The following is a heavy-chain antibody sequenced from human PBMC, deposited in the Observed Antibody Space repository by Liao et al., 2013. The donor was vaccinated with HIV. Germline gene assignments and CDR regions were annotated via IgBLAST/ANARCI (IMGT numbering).Heavy chain of an antibody. CDR3: ARAGGAAGGIDF. D-gene: IGHD6-13*01. Sequence: QVQLQQWGAGLLKPSETLSLTCAVSGGSISPFYWSWIRQSAGKGLEWIGRIYGTGSTDYNPSLKSRVSMSLDTSKNHFSLELRSVTAADTAVYFCARAGGAAGGIDFWGRGTLVSVSS. CDR2: IYGTGST. CDR1: GGSISPFY. J-gene: IGHJ4*02. V-gene: IGHV4-59*10.